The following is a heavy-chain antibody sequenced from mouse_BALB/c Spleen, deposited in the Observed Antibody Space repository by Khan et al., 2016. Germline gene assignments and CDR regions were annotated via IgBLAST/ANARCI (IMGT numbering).Heavy chain of an antibody. CDR1: GFTFSSYG. CDR2: INSNGGST. J-gene: IGHJ2*01. V-gene: IGHV5-6-3*01. Sequence: EVELVESGGGLVQPGGSLKLSCAVSGFTFSSYGMSCVLQTPDKRQVLVATINSNGGSTYYPDSVKGRFTISRDNAKNTLYLQMSRLKSEDTAMYYCARMARTINWGQGTTLTVSS. CDR3: ARMARTIN.